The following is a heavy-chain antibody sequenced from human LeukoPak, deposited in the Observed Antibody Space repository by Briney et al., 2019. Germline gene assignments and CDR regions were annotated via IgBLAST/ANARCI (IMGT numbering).Heavy chain of an antibody. V-gene: IGHV4-39*07. CDR1: GGSISSSSYY. J-gene: IGHJ4*02. CDR2: IYTSGST. D-gene: IGHD3-10*01. Sequence: SETLSLTCTVSGGSISSSSYYWGWIRQPPGKGLEWIGRIYTSGSTNYNPSLKSRVTMSVDTSKNQFSLKLSSVTAADTAVYYCARVGRVWFGELNYFDYWGQGTLVTVSS. CDR3: ARVGRVWFGELNYFDY.